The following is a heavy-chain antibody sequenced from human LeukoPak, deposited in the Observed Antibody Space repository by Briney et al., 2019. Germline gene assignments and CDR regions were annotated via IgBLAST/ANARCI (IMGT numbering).Heavy chain of an antibody. Sequence: SETLSLTCTVSGGSLSSYYWSWIRQPPGKGLEWIGYIYYSGSTNYKPSLKSRGTISVDTSKNQFPLKLSSVTAADTAVYYCARVTQERYYYYYMDVWGKGNTVTVSS. CDR3: ARVTQERYYYYYMDV. V-gene: IGHV4-59*01. CDR2: IYYSGST. D-gene: IGHD1-1*01. J-gene: IGHJ6*03. CDR1: GGSLSSYY.